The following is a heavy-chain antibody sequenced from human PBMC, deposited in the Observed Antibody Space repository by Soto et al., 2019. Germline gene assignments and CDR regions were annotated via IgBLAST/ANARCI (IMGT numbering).Heavy chain of an antibody. CDR1: GGSISSNTYY. CDR3: ARPTYNSGSPFDY. CDR2: IYYSGST. Sequence: SETLSLTCTVSGGSISSNTYYWEWIRQPPGKGLEWIGYIYYSGSTNYNPSLKSRVTISVDTSKNQFSLKLSSVTAADTAVYYCARPTYNSGSPFDYWGQGTLVTVSS. V-gene: IGHV4-61*05. J-gene: IGHJ4*02. D-gene: IGHD1-20*01.